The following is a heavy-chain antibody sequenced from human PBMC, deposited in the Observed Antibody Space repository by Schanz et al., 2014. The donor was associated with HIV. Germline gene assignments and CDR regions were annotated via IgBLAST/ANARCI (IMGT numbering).Heavy chain of an antibody. V-gene: IGHV3-21*04. CDR3: AARPAALVGAPWDF. CDR2: INEGGDFR. CDR1: GFTFSSYS. D-gene: IGHD2-15*01. Sequence: EVHLLESGGGLVQPGGSLRLSCAASGFTFSSYSMSWVRQAPGKALEWVSSINEGGDFRYYADSVRGRFTISRDISESTLSLQMNSLRPEDTGIYYCAARPAALVGAPWDFWGQGTLVAVSA. J-gene: IGHJ4*02.